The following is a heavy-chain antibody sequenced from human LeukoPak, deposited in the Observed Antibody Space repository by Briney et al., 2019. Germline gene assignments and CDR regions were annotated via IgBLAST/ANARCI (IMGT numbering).Heavy chain of an antibody. J-gene: IGHJ3*02. V-gene: IGHV3-48*04. Sequence: GGSLRLSCASSGLTFSNYDMNWVRQAPGKGLEWVSYISSSSTIIYYADSVKGRFTISRDNAKNSLYLQVNSLRAEDTAVYYCAREHYFFDWVGHEGAFDIWGQGTMVTVSS. D-gene: IGHD3/OR15-3a*01. CDR3: AREHYFFDWVGHEGAFDI. CDR2: ISSSSTII. CDR1: GLTFSNYD.